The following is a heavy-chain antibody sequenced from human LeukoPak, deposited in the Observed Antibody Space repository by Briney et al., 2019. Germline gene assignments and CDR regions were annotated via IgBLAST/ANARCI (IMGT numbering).Heavy chain of an antibody. CDR2: ISSSSSYI. J-gene: IGHJ4*02. Sequence: PGGSLRLSCAASGFTFSSYSMNWVRQAPGKGLEWVSSISSSSSYIYYADSVKGRFTISRDNAKNSLYLQMNSLRAEDTAVYYCARDQGITMIVVVTPPDYWGQGTLVTVSS. CDR1: GFTFSSYS. D-gene: IGHD3-22*01. V-gene: IGHV3-21*01. CDR3: ARDQGITMIVVVTPPDY.